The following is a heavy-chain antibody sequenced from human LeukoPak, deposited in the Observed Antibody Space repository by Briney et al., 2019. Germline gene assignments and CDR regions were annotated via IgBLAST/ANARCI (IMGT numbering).Heavy chain of an antibody. D-gene: IGHD6-19*01. CDR1: GFTFSSYA. J-gene: IGHJ4*02. V-gene: IGHV3-23*01. CDR3: AKDRTIAVAGPYFDY. CDR2: ISGSGGSA. Sequence: GGSLRLSCAASGFTFSSYAMSWVRQAPGKGLEWVSAISGSGGSAYYADSVKGRFTISRDNSKNTLYLQMNSLRAEDTAVYYCAKDRTIAVAGPYFDYWGQGTLVTVSS.